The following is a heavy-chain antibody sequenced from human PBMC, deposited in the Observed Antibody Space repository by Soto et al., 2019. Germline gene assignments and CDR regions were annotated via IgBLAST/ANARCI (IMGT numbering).Heavy chain of an antibody. CDR3: ARDRGPSSGYYPYWFDP. J-gene: IGHJ5*02. Sequence: QVQLVQSGAEVKKPGSSVKVSCKASGGTFSSYAITWVRQAPGQGLEWMGGIIPIFGTANYAQKFQARGTITADDSTSTAYMELSSLRSEDTAVYYCARDRGPSSGYYPYWFDPWGQGTLVTVSS. D-gene: IGHD3-22*01. V-gene: IGHV1-69*12. CDR1: GGTFSSYA. CDR2: IIPIFGTA.